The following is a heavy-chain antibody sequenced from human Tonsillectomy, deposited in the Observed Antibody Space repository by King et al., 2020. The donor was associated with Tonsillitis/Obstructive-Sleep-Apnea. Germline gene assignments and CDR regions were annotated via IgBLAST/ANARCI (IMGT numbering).Heavy chain of an antibody. CDR1: GGSIGSFY. Sequence: QLQESGPGLLKPSETLSLTCTVSGGSIGSFYWNLIRQPPGKGLEWIGYIYYTGSTNYNPSLKSRSTISVDTSKNQFSLKLSSVTAAETGVYYCARGDCSGGSCFRLPPHYYYMDVGGKGTTVTVSS. CDR3: ARGDCSGGSCFRLPPHYYYMDV. D-gene: IGHD2-15*01. V-gene: IGHV4-59*01. J-gene: IGHJ6*03. CDR2: IYYTGST.